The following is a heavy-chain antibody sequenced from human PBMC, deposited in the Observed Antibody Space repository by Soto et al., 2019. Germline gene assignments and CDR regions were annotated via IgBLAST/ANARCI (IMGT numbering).Heavy chain of an antibody. V-gene: IGHV4-30-4*01. J-gene: IGHJ4*02. CDR3: ARVATAMGRVDY. CDR2: IYSRGDT. Sequence: SETLSLTCTVSGGSIRGGDYYWTWIRQSPGKGLEWIGYIYSRGDTSYNPSVESRVPISRETSKNQFSLNLRSVTDEETAVYNCARVATAMGRVDYWGQGTLVTVSS. D-gene: IGHD5-18*01. CDR1: GGSIRGGDYY.